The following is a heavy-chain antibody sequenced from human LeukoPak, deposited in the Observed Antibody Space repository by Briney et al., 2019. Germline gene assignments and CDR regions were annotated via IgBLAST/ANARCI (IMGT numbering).Heavy chain of an antibody. V-gene: IGHV4-34*01. CDR3: ARGHYDFWSGFPSPWFDP. Sequence: SETLSLTCTVSGGSISSYYWSWIRQPPGKGLEWIGEINHSGSTNYNPSLKSRVTISVDTSKNQFSLKLSSVTAADTAVYYCARGHYDFWSGFPSPWFDPWGQGTLVTVSS. J-gene: IGHJ5*02. CDR1: GGSISSYY. D-gene: IGHD3-3*01. CDR2: INHSGST.